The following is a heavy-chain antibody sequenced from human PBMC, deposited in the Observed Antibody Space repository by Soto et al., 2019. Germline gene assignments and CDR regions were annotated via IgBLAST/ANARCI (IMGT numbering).Heavy chain of an antibody. J-gene: IGHJ4*02. CDR1: GFTFSSYA. Sequence: EVQLLESGGGLVQPGGSLRLSCAASGFTFSSYAMSWVRQAPGKGLEWVSTMSGSGGYTYYADSVEGRFAISRDNSKNTLYLQMADLRAEDPAVYYCATFSFCTSTSCYGREGGFWGQGTLVTVSS. CDR2: MSGSGGYT. V-gene: IGHV3-23*01. D-gene: IGHD2-2*01. CDR3: ATFSFCTSTSCYGREGGF.